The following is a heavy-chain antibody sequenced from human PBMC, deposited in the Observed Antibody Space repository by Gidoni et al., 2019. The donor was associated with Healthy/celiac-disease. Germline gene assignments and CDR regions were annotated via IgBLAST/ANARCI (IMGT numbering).Heavy chain of an antibody. CDR1: GFPVSSNY. D-gene: IGHD3-9*01. CDR3: ARLVTGADWTMKD. J-gene: IGHJ4*02. Sequence: EVQLVESGGGLIQPGGSLRLPCAASGFPVSSNYRSWVRQAPGKGLEWVSVIYSVGSTYYADSVKGRFTISRDNSRNTLYLQMNSLGAEDTAVYYCARLVTGADWTMKDWGQGTLVTVSS. CDR2: IYSVGST. V-gene: IGHV3-53*01.